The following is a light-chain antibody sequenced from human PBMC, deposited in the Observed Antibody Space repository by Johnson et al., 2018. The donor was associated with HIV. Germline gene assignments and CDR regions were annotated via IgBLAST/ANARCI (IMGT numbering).Light chain of an antibody. V-gene: IGLV1-51*02. CDR1: SSNIGNNY. J-gene: IGLJ1*01. CDR3: ATWDSSLSGGV. Sequence: QSVLTQPPSVSAAPGQKVTISCSGSSSNIGNNYVSWYQQLPGTAPKLLIYENNKRPSGIPDRFSASKSGTSATLGITGLQTGDEADYYFATWDSSLSGGVCGTGTKVTVL. CDR2: ENN.